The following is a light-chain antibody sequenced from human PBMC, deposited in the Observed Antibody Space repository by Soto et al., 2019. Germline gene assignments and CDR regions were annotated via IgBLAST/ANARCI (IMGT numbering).Light chain of an antibody. CDR2: GAS. J-gene: IGKJ4*01. CDR1: QSVSSSY. V-gene: IGKV3-20*01. Sequence: EIVLAQSPANLSLSPGDRATLSCRASQSVSSSYLVWYQQKPGQAPRLLIYGASYTATGIPDRFSGSGSGTDFTLTISRLEPEDFAVYYCQQCGTSPLTFGGGTKVDIK. CDR3: QQCGTSPLT.